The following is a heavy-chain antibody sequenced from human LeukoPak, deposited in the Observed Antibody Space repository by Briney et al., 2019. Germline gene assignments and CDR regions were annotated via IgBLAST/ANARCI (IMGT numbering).Heavy chain of an antibody. Sequence: SETLSLTCAVSGVPFSNYYWSWVRQSPRQGPEWIGEINHSGYTNYNPSLKSRVTMSIDTSKNQFSLILTSVTAADAGVYYCTRAVAGHPDWGQGTLVTVSS. CDR3: TRAVAGHPD. CDR1: GVPFSNYY. CDR2: INHSGYT. V-gene: IGHV4-34*01. J-gene: IGHJ4*02. D-gene: IGHD6-19*01.